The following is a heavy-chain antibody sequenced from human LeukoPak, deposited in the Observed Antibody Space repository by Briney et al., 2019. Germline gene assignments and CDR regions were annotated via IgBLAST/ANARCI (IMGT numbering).Heavy chain of an antibody. J-gene: IGHJ4*02. CDR1: GFTFSNYW. CDR2: IKQDRSEK. Sequence: PGGSLRLSCAASGFTFSNYWMSWVRQAPGKGLEWVADIKQDRSEKYYVDSVKGRFTISRHNAKNSLYLQLNSLRVEDTALYYCARVSAHAGIAVAASDYWGQGTLVTVSS. D-gene: IGHD6-19*01. V-gene: IGHV3-7*01. CDR3: ARVSAHAGIAVAASDY.